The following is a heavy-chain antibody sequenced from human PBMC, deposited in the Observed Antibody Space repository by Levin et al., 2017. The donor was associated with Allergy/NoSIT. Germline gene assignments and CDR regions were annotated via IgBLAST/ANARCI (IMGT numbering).Heavy chain of an antibody. CDR1: GFTFSSYW. D-gene: IGHD3-3*01. Sequence: GGSLRLSCAASGFTFSSYWMSWVRQAPGKGLEWVANIKQDGSEKYYVDSVKGRFTISRDNAKNSLYLQMNSLRAEDTAVYYCARDERRFLEWLLKTYPGAFDIWGQGTMVTVSS. CDR3: ARDERRFLEWLLKTYPGAFDI. V-gene: IGHV3-7*01. CDR2: IKQDGSEK. J-gene: IGHJ3*02.